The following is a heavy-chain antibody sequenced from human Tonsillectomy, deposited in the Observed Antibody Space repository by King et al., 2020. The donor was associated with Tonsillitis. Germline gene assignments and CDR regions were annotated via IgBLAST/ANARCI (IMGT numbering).Heavy chain of an antibody. J-gene: IGHJ3*02. Sequence: VQLVESGGGLVQPGGSLRLSCAASGFTFNIYVMTWVRQAPGKGLEWVSTIDNSGGRTHYADSVKGRCTTSRDNSKNTLYLQMNSLRADDTAVYYCAKDSGHDFIDAFDIWGQGTMVTVSS. CDR2: IDNSGGRT. CDR1: GFTFNIYV. V-gene: IGHV3-23*04. D-gene: IGHD5-12*01. CDR3: AKDSGHDFIDAFDI.